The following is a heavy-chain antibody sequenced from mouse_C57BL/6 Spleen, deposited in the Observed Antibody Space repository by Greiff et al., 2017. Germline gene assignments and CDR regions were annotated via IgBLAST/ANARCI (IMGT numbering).Heavy chain of an antibody. Sequence: EVKLVESGGGLVKPGGSLKLSCAASGFTFSDYGMHWVRQAPEKGLEWVAYISSGSSTIYYADTVKGRFTLSRDNAKNTLFLQMTSLRSEDTALYDCARLYYDGSGYYFDYWGQGTTLTVSS. V-gene: IGHV5-17*01. CDR3: ARLYYDGSGYYFDY. J-gene: IGHJ2*01. CDR1: GFTFSDYG. D-gene: IGHD1-1*01. CDR2: ISSGSSTI.